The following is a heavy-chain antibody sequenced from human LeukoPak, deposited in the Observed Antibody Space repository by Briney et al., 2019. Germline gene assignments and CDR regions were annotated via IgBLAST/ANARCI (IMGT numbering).Heavy chain of an antibody. J-gene: IGHJ5*02. V-gene: IGHV4-59*01. CDR3: ARSNWGVDWFDP. CDR1: GGSISSYY. Sequence: SETLSLTCTVSGGSISSYYWSWIRQPPGKGLEWIGYIYYSGSTNYNPPLKSRVTISVDTSKNQFSLKLSSVTAADTAAYYCARSNWGVDWFDPWGQGTLVTVSS. CDR2: IYYSGST. D-gene: IGHD7-27*01.